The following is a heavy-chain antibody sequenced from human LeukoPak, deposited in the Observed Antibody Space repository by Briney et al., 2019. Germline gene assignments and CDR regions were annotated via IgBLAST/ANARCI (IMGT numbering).Heavy chain of an antibody. Sequence: SETLSLTCTVSGVTISSYYWSWVRQPPGKGLEWIGYIYYSGSTNYNPSRKSRVTISVDTSKNQFSLKLSSVTAADTAVYYCARAELGTLFDYWGQGTLVTVSS. J-gene: IGHJ4*02. CDR3: ARAELGTLFDY. CDR1: GVTISSYY. CDR2: IYYSGST. V-gene: IGHV4-59*01. D-gene: IGHD7-27*01.